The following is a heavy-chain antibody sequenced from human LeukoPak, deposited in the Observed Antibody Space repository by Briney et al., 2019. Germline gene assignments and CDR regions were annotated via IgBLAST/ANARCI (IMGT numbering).Heavy chain of an antibody. Sequence: SQTLSLTCTVSGGSISSGSYYWSWIRQPAGKGLEWIGRIYTSGSTNYNPSLKSRVTISVDTSKNQFSLKLSSVTAADTAVYYCARETYNWNYHTPLDYWGQGTLVTVSS. V-gene: IGHV4-61*02. CDR1: GGSISSGSYY. CDR2: IYTSGST. J-gene: IGHJ4*02. CDR3: ARETYNWNYHTPLDY. D-gene: IGHD1-7*01.